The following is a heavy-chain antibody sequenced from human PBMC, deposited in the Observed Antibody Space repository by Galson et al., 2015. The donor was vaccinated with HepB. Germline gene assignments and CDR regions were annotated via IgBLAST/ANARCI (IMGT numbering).Heavy chain of an antibody. Sequence: SVKVSCKASGYTFTNYGISWVRQAPGQGLEWMGWISAYNGKTNYAQKFQGRVTMTTETATSTAYMDLRRLRSDDTAMYYCARDHGFGELLLDPWGQGTLVTVSS. CDR2: ISAYNGKT. CDR1: GYTFTNYG. CDR3: ARDHGFGELLLDP. D-gene: IGHD3-10*01. V-gene: IGHV1-18*01. J-gene: IGHJ5*02.